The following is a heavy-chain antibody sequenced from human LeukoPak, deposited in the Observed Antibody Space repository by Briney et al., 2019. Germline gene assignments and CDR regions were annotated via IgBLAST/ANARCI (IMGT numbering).Heavy chain of an antibody. D-gene: IGHD3-22*01. CDR3: ARDYYDSSGYSRFDP. V-gene: IGHV1-2*02. J-gene: IGHJ5*02. Sequence: ASVKVSCKASGYTFTAYYMHWVRQAPGQGLEWMGWINPNSGGTDYAQKFQGRVTMTRGTSISTAYMEVSRLRSDDTAVYYCARDYYDSSGYSRFDPWGQGTLVTVSS. CDR1: GYTFTAYY. CDR2: INPNSGGT.